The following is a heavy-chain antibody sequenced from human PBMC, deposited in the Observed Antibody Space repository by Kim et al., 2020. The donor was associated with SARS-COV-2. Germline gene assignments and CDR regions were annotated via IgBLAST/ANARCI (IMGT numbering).Heavy chain of an antibody. Sequence: YCGPTLTRRVTISVDTSKNQFSLKLSSVTAPDTAVYYCARPNYCSCGVDVWGQGTTVPVSS. J-gene: IGHJ6*02. CDR3: ARPNYCSCGVDV. V-gene: IGHV4-39*01.